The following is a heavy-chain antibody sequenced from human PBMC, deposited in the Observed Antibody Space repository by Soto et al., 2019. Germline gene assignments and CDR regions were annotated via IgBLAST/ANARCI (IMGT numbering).Heavy chain of an antibody. CDR1: DGSISSGGYY. Sequence: TLSLTCTVSDGSISSGGYYWSWIRQHPGKGLEWIGYIYYSGSTYYNPSLKSRVTISVDTSKNQFSLKLSSVTAADTAVYYCARGPGRDGYNSDFDYWGQGTLVTVSS. V-gene: IGHV4-31*03. D-gene: IGHD5-12*01. CDR2: IYYSGST. CDR3: ARGPGRDGYNSDFDY. J-gene: IGHJ4*02.